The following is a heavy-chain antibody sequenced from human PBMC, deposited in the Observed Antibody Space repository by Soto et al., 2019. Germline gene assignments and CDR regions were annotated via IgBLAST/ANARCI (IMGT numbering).Heavy chain of an antibody. Sequence: ASETLSLTCTVSGGSISSYYWSWIRQPPGKGLEWIGYIYYSGSTNYNPSLKSRVTISVDTSKNQFSLKLSSVTAADTAVYYCARGGGLRYFDWGINWFDPWGQGTLVTVSS. CDR1: GGSISSYY. CDR2: IYYSGST. CDR3: ARGGGLRYFDWGINWFDP. D-gene: IGHD3-9*01. J-gene: IGHJ5*02. V-gene: IGHV4-59*01.